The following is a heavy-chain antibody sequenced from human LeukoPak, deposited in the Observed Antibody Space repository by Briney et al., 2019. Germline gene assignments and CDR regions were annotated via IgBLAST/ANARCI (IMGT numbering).Heavy chain of an antibody. D-gene: IGHD3-22*01. CDR1: GGSISSYY. J-gene: IGHJ4*02. V-gene: IGHV4-59*01. CDR3: ARARGLSSGYYSGLD. Sequence: SETLSLTCTVSGGSISSYYWSWIRQPPGKGLEWIGYIYYSGSTNYNPSLKSRVTISVDTSKNQFSLKLSSVTAADTAVYYCARARGLSSGYYSGLDWGQGTLVTVSS. CDR2: IYYSGST.